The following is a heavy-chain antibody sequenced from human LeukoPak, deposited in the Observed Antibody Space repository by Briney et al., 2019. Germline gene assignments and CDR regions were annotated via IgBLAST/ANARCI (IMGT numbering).Heavy chain of an antibody. V-gene: IGHV5-51*01. D-gene: IGHD2-2*01. CDR1: GYSFTSYW. CDR3: ARHFGGSTSHAFDI. CDR2: IYPGDSDA. Sequence: PGESLKTSCKGSGYSFTSYWIGWVRQMPGKGLEWMGLIYPGDSDARYSPSFQGQVTISADKSITTAYLQWSSLKASDTAMYYCARHFGGSTSHAFDIWGQGTMVTVSS. J-gene: IGHJ3*02.